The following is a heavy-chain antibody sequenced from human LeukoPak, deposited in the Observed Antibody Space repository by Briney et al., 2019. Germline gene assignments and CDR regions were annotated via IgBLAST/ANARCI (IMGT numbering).Heavy chain of an antibody. CDR1: ASGFSFSSYG. CDR2: IGFGGII. J-gene: IGHJ4*02. CDR3: AGHTFPAMY. V-gene: IGHV3-48*03. Sequence: GGSLRLSCAASGSASGFSFSSYGMNWVRQAPGKGLERVEYIGFGGIIYYEDSVKGRFTISRDNARKSLSLQMNSLRVEDTAVYDCAGHTFPAMYWGQGAQVTVSS. D-gene: IGHD2-2*01.